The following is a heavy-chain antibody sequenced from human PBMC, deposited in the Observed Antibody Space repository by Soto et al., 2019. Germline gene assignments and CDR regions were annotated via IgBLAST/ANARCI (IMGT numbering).Heavy chain of an antibody. V-gene: IGHV4-31*03. CDR3: ARDLVGSSGWEYFQH. D-gene: IGHD6-19*01. CDR1: GGSISSGGYY. J-gene: IGHJ1*01. Sequence: QVQLQESGPGLVKPSQTLSLTCTVSGGSISSGGYYWSWIRQHPGKSLEWIGYIYYSGSTYYNPSLKSRVTISVDTSKNQFSLKLSSVTAADTAVYYSARDLVGSSGWEYFQHWGQGTLVTVSS. CDR2: IYYSGST.